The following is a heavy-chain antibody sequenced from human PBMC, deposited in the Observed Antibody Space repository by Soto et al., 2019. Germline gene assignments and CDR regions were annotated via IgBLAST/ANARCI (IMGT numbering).Heavy chain of an antibody. J-gene: IGHJ4*02. V-gene: IGHV3-66*01. D-gene: IGHD1-26*01. CDR1: GYTVSSKY. CDR3: ATGATGRGGVDY. Sequence: GGSLTLSCAACGYTVSSKYMNWYRQAPGKGLEWVSVIYSGGSTYYADSVKGRFTISRDNSKNTLYLQMNSLRAEDTAVYYCATGATGRGGVDYWPQGTLVTVSS. CDR2: IYSGGST.